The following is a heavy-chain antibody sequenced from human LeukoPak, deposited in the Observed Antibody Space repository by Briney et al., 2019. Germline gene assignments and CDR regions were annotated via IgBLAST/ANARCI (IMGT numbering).Heavy chain of an antibody. D-gene: IGHD1-26*01. CDR2: IYTSGST. J-gene: IGHJ6*03. Sequence: SETLSLTCTVSGGSISSGSYYWSWIRQPAGKGLEWIGRIYTSGSTNYNPSLKSRVTISVDTSKNQFSLKLSSVTAAETAVYYCARDRVVGDKNESYYYYMDVWGNATTGAVSS. CDR1: GGSISSGSYY. CDR3: ARDRVVGDKNESYYYYMDV. V-gene: IGHV4-61*02.